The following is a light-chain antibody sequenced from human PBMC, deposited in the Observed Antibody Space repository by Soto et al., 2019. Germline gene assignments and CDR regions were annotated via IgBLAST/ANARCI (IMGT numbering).Light chain of an antibody. CDR2: KAS. Sequence: IQLTQSPSSLSASVGDRVTVTRRASQGISTFLAWYQQKPGKAPKVLIYKASSLESGVPSRFSGSGSGTEFTLTISSLQPDDFATYYCQQYSSYSRTFGQGTKVDIK. V-gene: IGKV1-5*03. J-gene: IGKJ1*01. CDR3: QQYSSYSRT. CDR1: QGISTF.